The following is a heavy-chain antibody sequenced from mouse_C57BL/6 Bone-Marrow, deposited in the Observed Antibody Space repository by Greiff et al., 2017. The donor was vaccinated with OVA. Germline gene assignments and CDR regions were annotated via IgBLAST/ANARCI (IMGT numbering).Heavy chain of an antibody. CDR1: GYTFTDYN. D-gene: IGHD2-4*01. Sequence: VHVKQSGPELVKPGASVKMSCKASGYTFTDYNMHWVKQSHGKSLEWIGYINPNNGGTSYNQKFKGKATLTVNKSSSTAYMELRSLTSEDSAVYYCARGRLRLAYWGQGTLVTVSA. CDR3: ARGRLRLAY. V-gene: IGHV1-22*01. CDR2: INPNNGGT. J-gene: IGHJ3*01.